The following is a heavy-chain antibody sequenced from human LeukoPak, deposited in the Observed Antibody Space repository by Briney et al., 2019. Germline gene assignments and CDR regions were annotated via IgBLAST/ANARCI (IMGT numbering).Heavy chain of an antibody. CDR3: ARVMITFGGLIVLPFDY. D-gene: IGHD3-16*02. CDR2: ISAYNGNT. J-gene: IGHJ4*02. Sequence: ASVKVSCKASGYTFTSYGISWVRQAPGQGLEWMGWISAYNGNTNYAQKLQGRVTMTTDTSTSTAYMELRSLRSDDTAVYYCARVMITFGGLIVLPFDYWGQGTLVTVSS. CDR1: GYTFTSYG. V-gene: IGHV1-18*01.